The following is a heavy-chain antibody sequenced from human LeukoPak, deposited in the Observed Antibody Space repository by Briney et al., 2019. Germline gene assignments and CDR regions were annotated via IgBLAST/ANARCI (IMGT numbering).Heavy chain of an antibody. CDR2: IYYSGST. Sequence: SETLSLTCTVSGGSISSYYWSWIRQPAGKGLEWIGYIYYSGSTNYNPSLKSRVTISVDTSKNQFSLKLSSVTAADTAVYYCARDRQIAVGYKYYFDYWGQGTLVTVSS. D-gene: IGHD6-19*01. CDR3: ARDRQIAVGYKYYFDY. J-gene: IGHJ4*02. CDR1: GGSISSYY. V-gene: IGHV4-59*01.